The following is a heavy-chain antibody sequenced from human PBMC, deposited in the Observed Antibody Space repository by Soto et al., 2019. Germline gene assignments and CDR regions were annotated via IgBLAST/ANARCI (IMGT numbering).Heavy chain of an antibody. Sequence: PGGSLSLSCAASGFTFSDNYMSWFRQAPGKGLEYISYISSSGSTMEYTDSVKGRFTVSRDNAKNSLYLQMNSRRAEDTAVYYCAREFGMDVSGQGTKVTVSS. J-gene: IGHJ6*02. CDR1: GFTFSDNY. V-gene: IGHV3-11*01. CDR3: AREFGMDV. CDR2: ISSSGSTM.